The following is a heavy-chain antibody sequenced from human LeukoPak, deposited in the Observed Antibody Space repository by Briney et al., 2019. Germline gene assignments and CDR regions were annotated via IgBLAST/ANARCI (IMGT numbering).Heavy chain of an antibody. Sequence: PSETLSLTCTVSGGSISSSSYYWGWIRQPPGKGLEWIGSIYYSGSTYYNPSLKSRVTISVDTSKNQFSLKLSSVTAADTAVYYCARSWWLALYYFDYWGQGTLVTVSS. V-gene: IGHV4-39*01. J-gene: IGHJ4*02. D-gene: IGHD6-19*01. CDR1: GGSISSSSYY. CDR3: ARSWWLALYYFDY. CDR2: IYYSGST.